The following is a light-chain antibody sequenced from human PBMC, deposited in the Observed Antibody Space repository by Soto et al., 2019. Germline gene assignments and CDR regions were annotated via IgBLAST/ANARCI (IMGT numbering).Light chain of an antibody. V-gene: IGKV3-20*01. CDR2: GVS. CDR3: QQYGAPPTT. Sequence: EIVLTQSPGTLSLSPGERATPSCRASQSVWSNFFAWYQQKPGQAPRLLIYGVSSRATDIPDRFSGGGSGTDFTLTISRLEPEDFAVYFCQQYGAPPTTFGGGTKVEIK. J-gene: IGKJ4*01. CDR1: QSVWSNF.